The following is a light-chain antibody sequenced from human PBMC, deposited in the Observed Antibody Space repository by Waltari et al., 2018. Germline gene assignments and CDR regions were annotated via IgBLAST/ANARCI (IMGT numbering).Light chain of an antibody. V-gene: IGLV1-51*02. CDR2: ENT. CDR1: SSNIGNNY. CDR3: GTWDSSLSGAV. J-gene: IGLJ7*01. Sequence: QSVLTQPPSVSAAPGQRVTISCSGGSSNIGNNYLSWYHQFPGTAPKLLIYENTEPPSGIPGRFSGSKSGTSATLDITGLQAGDEADYYCGTWDSSLSGAVFGGGIHLTVL.